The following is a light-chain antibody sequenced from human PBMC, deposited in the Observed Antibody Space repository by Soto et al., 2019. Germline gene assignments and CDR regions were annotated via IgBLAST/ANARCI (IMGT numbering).Light chain of an antibody. CDR3: SSYTSSSTYV. V-gene: IGLV2-14*01. J-gene: IGLJ1*01. Sequence: QSALTQPASVSGSPGQSITISCTGTSSDVGGYNYVSWYQQHPGKAPKLMIYDVSNRPSGVSNRFSGSKSGNTASLTISGLPAEEAADYYCSSYTSSSTYVFGTGTKPTVL. CDR2: DVS. CDR1: SSDVGGYNY.